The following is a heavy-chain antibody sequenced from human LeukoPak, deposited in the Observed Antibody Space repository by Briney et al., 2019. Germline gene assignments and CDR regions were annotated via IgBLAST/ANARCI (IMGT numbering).Heavy chain of an antibody. CDR1: GFTFSSYG. J-gene: IGHJ3*02. CDR2: IWYDGSNK. CDR3: ARDRIWVGESQDAFDI. D-gene: IGHD3-10*01. Sequence: GGSLRLSCAASGFTFSSYGMHWVRQAPGKGLEWVAVIWYDGSNKYYADSVKGRFTISRDNSKNTLYLQMNSLRAEDTAVYYCARDRIWVGESQDAFDIWGQGTMVTVSS. V-gene: IGHV3-33*01.